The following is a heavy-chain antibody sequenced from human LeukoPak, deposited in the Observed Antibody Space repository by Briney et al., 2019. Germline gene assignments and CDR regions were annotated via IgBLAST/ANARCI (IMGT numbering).Heavy chain of an antibody. J-gene: IGHJ6*03. Sequence: KPSQTLSLTCTVSGGSISSGGYYWSWIRQPPGKGLEWIGYIYYSGSTYYNPSLKSRVNISVDTSKNQFSLKLSSVTAADTAVYYCARGGPNIVVVPAAMGGDYYYMDVWGKGTTVTVSS. V-gene: IGHV4-30-4*08. CDR2: IYYSGST. CDR3: ARGGPNIVVVPAAMGGDYYYMDV. D-gene: IGHD2-2*01. CDR1: GGSISSGGYY.